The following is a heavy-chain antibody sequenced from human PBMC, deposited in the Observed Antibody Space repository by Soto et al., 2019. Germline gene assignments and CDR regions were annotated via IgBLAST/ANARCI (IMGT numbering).Heavy chain of an antibody. Sequence: GASVKVSCKASGYTFTSYALTWVLLAPGQGLEWMGWISTYSGDTSYAQKFQGRVTMTADSSTSIAYMTLTSLRSDDTAVYFCARDLLVQVSPIGFWGQGTQVTVSS. CDR1: GYTFTSYA. D-gene: IGHD2-15*01. CDR3: ARDLLVQVSPIGF. J-gene: IGHJ4*02. V-gene: IGHV1-18*01. CDR2: ISTYSGDT.